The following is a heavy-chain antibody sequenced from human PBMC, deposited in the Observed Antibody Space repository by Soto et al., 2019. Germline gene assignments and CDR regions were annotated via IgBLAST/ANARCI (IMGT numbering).Heavy chain of an antibody. D-gene: IGHD4-17*01. V-gene: IGHV4-59*01. CDR2: IYYSGST. CDR1: GGSISSYY. J-gene: IGHJ3*02. CDR3: ARDNPYDYGAFSHRGDAFDI. Sequence: QVQLQESGPGLVKPSETLSLTCTVSGGSISSYYWSWIRQPPGKGLEWIGHIYYSGSTNYNPSLKSRVTISVDTSKNQFSLKLSSVTAADTAVYYCARDNPYDYGAFSHRGDAFDIWGQGTMVTVSS.